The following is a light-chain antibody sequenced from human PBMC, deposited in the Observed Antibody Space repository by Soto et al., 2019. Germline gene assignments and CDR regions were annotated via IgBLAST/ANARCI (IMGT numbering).Light chain of an antibody. Sequence: EVVMTQPPSTLSVSPGERATLSCRAIQSLRTDLAWYQQKSGQLPRLLIYGASTRATGIPARFSGSGSGTEFTLTISSLQSEDFAVYYCQHYNNWPPWTFGPGTKV. V-gene: IGKV3-15*01. CDR3: QHYNNWPPWT. CDR1: QSLRTD. CDR2: GAS. J-gene: IGKJ1*01.